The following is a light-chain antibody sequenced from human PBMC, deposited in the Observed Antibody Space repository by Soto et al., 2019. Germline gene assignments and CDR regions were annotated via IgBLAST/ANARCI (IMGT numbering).Light chain of an antibody. CDR2: AAS. CDR1: QNINTF. CDR3: QQIYNQPLLYT. Sequence: MQMTQAPSSLSASVGDRVTFTCRASQNINTFLNWYQQKPVQTPKLLIFAASRLQSGVPSRVAGRGSGTDFTLTISSVKPEDFETGCCQQIYNQPLLYTFGQGTKLEIK. V-gene: IGKV1-39*01. J-gene: IGKJ2*01.